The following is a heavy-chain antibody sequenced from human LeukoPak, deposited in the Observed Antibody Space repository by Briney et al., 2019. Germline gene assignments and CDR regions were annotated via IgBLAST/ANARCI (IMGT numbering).Heavy chain of an antibody. CDR2: IYHSGST. V-gene: IGHV4-39*01. Sequence: SETLSLTCTVSGGSISSTTYYWGWIRQTPGKGLEWIGSIYHSGSTFYNPSLKSRLTTSVDTSKNQFSLKLSSVTAADTAVYCAIIRLGSWPEYFQHWGQGTLVTVSS. D-gene: IGHD6-13*01. J-gene: IGHJ1*01. CDR3: AIIRLGSWPEYFQH. CDR1: GGSISSTTYY.